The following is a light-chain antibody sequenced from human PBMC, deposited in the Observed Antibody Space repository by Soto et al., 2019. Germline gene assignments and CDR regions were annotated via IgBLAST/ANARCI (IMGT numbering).Light chain of an antibody. CDR2: DAY. CDR1: PHIGYY. Sequence: DIQMTQSPSSLSASVGDRVTITCQASPHIGYYLNWYQQKPGKAPKXXIYDAYNLQTGVPSRFSGSKSGTDFTLTINALQPEDFGTYFCQQYDSLPLTFGGGTKVDIK. CDR3: QQYDSLPLT. J-gene: IGKJ4*01. V-gene: IGKV1-33*01.